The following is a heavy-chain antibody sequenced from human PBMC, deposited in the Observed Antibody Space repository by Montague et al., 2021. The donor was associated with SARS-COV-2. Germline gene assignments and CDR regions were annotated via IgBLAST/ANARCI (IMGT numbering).Heavy chain of an antibody. D-gene: IGHD3-10*01. CDR2: IDWDDDK. Sequence: PALVKPTQTLTLTCTFSGFSLSTSGMCVSWIRQPPGKALEWLAFIDWDDDKYYSTSLKTRLTISKDTSKNQVVLTMTNMDPVDTATYYCARTYYYGSGSYYTYYFDYWGQGTLVTVSS. V-gene: IGHV2-70*01. CDR3: ARTYYYGSGSYYTYYFDY. CDR1: GFSLSTSGMC. J-gene: IGHJ4*02.